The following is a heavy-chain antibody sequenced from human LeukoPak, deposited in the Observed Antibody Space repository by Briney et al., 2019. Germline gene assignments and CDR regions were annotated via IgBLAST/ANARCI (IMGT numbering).Heavy chain of an antibody. D-gene: IGHD4-17*01. CDR3: ARVYGYYYYYYYMDV. J-gene: IGHJ6*03. V-gene: IGHV4-30-4*08. CDR1: GGSISSGDYF. CDR2: MYYSGST. Sequence: SETLSLTCTVSGGSISSGDYFWSWIRQPPGKGLEWIGYMYYSGSTYYNPSLKSRVSISVDTSKNQFSLKLSSVTAADTAVYYCARVYGYYYYYYYMDVWGKGTTVTVSS.